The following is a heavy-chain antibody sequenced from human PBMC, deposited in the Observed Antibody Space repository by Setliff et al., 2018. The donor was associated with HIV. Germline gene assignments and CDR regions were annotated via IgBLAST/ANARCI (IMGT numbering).Heavy chain of an antibody. D-gene: IGHD2-21*02. CDR1: GFTFSNYW. CDR3: ASSNVVVVTASVSDAFDI. J-gene: IGHJ3*02. Sequence: GSLRLSCVASGFTFSNYWMHWVRQAPGKGLVWVSRINTDGSSISHADSVKGRFTISRDNAKNTLFLQMNSLRAEDTAVYYCASSNVVVVTASVSDAFDIWGQGTMGTVSS. V-gene: IGHV3-74*01. CDR2: INTDGSSI.